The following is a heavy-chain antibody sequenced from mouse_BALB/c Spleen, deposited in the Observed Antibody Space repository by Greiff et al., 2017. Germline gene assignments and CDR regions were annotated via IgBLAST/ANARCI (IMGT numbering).Heavy chain of an antibody. Sequence: EVKLVESGPELVKPGASVKMSCKASGYTFTSYVMHWVKQKPGQGLEWIGYINPYNDGTKYNEKFKGKATLTSDKSSSTAYMELSSLTSEDSAVYYCARRDYYDYDGVDYWGQGTTLTVSS. CDR2: INPYNDGT. D-gene: IGHD2-4*01. CDR3: ARRDYYDYDGVDY. J-gene: IGHJ2*01. CDR1: GYTFTSYV. V-gene: IGHV1-14*01.